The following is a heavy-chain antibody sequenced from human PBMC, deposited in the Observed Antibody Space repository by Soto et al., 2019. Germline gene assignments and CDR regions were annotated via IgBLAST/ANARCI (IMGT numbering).Heavy chain of an antibody. CDR1: GFPFRSYA. Sequence: HPGGSLRLSCAASGFPFRSYAMGWVRHAPGKGLEWVAVIWFYGRNKFYADSVKGRFSISRDNSTNTVSLQIYSLRDEDSAAYYCATTGPYWGQGTLVTVSS. J-gene: IGHJ4*02. CDR2: IWFYGRNK. CDR3: ATTGPY. V-gene: IGHV3-33*08.